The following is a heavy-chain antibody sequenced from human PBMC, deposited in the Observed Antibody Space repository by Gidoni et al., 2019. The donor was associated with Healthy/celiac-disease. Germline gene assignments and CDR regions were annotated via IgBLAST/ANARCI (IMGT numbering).Heavy chain of an antibody. CDR1: GFPFDDYA. D-gene: IGHD6-13*01. V-gene: IGHV3-9*01. J-gene: IGHJ6*02. Sequence: EVQLVESGGGLVQPGRSLRLSCAASGFPFDDYAMPWVRQAPGKGLEWVSGISWNSGSIGYADSVKGRFTISRDNAKNSLYLQMNSLRAEDTALYYCARTYSSSWYGGYYYYYGMDVWGQGTTVTVSS. CDR3: ARTYSSSWYGGYYYYYGMDV. CDR2: ISWNSGSI.